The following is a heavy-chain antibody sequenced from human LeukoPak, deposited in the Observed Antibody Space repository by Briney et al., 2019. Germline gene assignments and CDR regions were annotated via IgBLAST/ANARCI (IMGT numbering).Heavy chain of an antibody. J-gene: IGHJ5*02. CDR1: GGSISSHY. CDR2: IYYSGST. Sequence: SETLSLTCTVSGGSISSHYWSWIRQPPGKGLEWIGYIYYSGSTNYNPSLKSRVTISVDTSKNQFSLKLSSVTAAETAVYYCARVVVVPAAIKFDPWGQGTLVTVSS. CDR3: ARVVVVPAAIKFDP. D-gene: IGHD2-2*01. V-gene: IGHV4-59*11.